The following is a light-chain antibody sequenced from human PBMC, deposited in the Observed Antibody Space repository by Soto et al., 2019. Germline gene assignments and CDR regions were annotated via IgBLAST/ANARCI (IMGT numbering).Light chain of an antibody. CDR3: QNIYTYPPWT. V-gene: IGKV1-39*01. J-gene: IGKJ1*01. CDR1: QSISSY. CDR2: AAS. Sequence: DIQLTQSPSSLSASVGDRVTTTWRASQSISSYLNWYQQKPVKAPKLLIYAASSLQSGVPSRFSGSGSGTEVTRTISSLQPEDAATDYFQNIYTYPPWTFGQGTKVDIK.